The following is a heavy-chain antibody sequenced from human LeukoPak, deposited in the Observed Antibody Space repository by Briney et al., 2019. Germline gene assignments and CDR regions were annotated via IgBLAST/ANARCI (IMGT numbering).Heavy chain of an antibody. CDR1: RFTFSAYS. CDR2: ISGSGGNT. D-gene: IGHD6-13*01. V-gene: IGHV3-23*01. Sequence: PGGSLRLSCAASRFTFSAYSMTWVRQAPGKGLEWVSAISGSGGNTYYADSVKGRFTIPRDNSKNTLYLQMNSLRAEDTAAYYCARGGILYGMDVWGRGTTVTVSS. CDR3: ARGGILYGMDV. J-gene: IGHJ6*02.